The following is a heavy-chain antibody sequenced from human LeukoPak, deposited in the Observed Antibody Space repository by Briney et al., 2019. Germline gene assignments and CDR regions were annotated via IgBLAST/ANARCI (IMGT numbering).Heavy chain of an antibody. CDR1: GYTFTSYY. D-gene: IGHD1-1*01. CDR3: ARFTNWNREFDY. V-gene: IGHV1-46*01. J-gene: IGHJ4*02. Sequence: ASVKVSCKASGYTFTSYYMHWVRQAPGQGLEWMGIINPSGGSTSYAQKLQGRVTMTTDTSTSTAYMELRSLRSDDTAVYYCARFTNWNREFDYWGQGTLVTVSS. CDR2: INPSGGST.